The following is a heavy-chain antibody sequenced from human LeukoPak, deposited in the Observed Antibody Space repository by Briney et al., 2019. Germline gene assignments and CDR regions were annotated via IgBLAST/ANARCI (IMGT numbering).Heavy chain of an antibody. V-gene: IGHV3-48*01. CDR3: AKVSSYDSSGYFDY. Sequence: TGGSLRLSCAVSGFTVSGNYMSWVRQAPGKGLEWVSYISSSSSTIYYADSVKGRFTISRDNAKNSLYLQMNSLRAEDTAMYYCAKVSSYDSSGYFDYWGQGTLVTVSS. D-gene: IGHD3-22*01. CDR1: GFTVSGNY. CDR2: ISSSSSTI. J-gene: IGHJ4*02.